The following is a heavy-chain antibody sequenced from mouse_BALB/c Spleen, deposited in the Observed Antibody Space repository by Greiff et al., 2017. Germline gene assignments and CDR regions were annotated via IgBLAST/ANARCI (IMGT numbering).Heavy chain of an antibody. CDR2: ISSGGSYT. D-gene: IGHD1-2*01. CDR3: ARRDATADWYFDD. V-gene: IGHV5-6*01. CDR1: GFTFSSYG. Sequence: EVQGVESGGDLVKPGGSLKLSCAASGFTFSSYGMSWVRQTPDKRLEWVATISSGGSYTYYPDSVKGRFTISRDNAKNTLYLQMSSLTSEDTAMDYCARRDATADWYFDDWGAGTTVTVSS. J-gene: IGHJ1*01.